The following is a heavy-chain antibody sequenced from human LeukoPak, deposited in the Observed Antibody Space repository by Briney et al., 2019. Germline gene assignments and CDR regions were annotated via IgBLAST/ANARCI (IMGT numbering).Heavy chain of an antibody. J-gene: IGHJ5*02. CDR2: IYYSGST. V-gene: IGHV4-59*08. D-gene: IGHD3-22*01. Sequence: PSETLSLTCTVSGGSISSYYWSWIRQPPGKGLEWIGYIYYSGSTKYNPSLKSRVTISVDTPKNQFSLRLSSVTAADTAVYYCARHGQPYNYESTGYYDHWGREPWSPSPQ. CDR3: ARHGQPYNYESTGYYDH. CDR1: GGSISSYY.